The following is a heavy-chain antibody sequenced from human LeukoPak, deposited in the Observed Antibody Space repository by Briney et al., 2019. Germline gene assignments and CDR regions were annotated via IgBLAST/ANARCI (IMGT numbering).Heavy chain of an antibody. V-gene: IGHV4-59*01. CDR1: GGSINDAS. Sequence: PSETLSLTCTVSGGSINDASWNWIRKPPGQGLEWIGYIYHNGGTNYNPSLKSRVTISLDTSKNQFSLKLSSVTAADTAVYYCARVGTYYRSLDSWGQGTLVTVSS. CDR2: IYHNGGT. J-gene: IGHJ4*02. CDR3: ARVGTYYRSLDS. D-gene: IGHD3-10*01.